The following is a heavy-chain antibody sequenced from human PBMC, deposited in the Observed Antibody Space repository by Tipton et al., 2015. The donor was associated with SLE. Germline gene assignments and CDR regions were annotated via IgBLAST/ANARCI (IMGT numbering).Heavy chain of an antibody. Sequence: TLSLTCTVSGGSISSYYWSWIRQPPGKGLEWIGYIYYSGSTNYNPSLKSRVTISVDTSKNQFSLKLSSVTAADTSVYYCARASLSSSRYYYYGMDVWGQGTTVTVSS. D-gene: IGHD6-13*01. CDR2: IYYSGST. CDR3: ARASLSSSRYYYYGMDV. CDR1: GGSISSYY. V-gene: IGHV4-59*12. J-gene: IGHJ6*02.